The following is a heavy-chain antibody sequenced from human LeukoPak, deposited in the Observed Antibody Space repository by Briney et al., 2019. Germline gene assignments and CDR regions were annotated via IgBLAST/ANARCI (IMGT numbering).Heavy chain of an antibody. D-gene: IGHD3-10*01. CDR2: VNTNTGNP. J-gene: IGHJ4*02. V-gene: IGHV7-4-1*02. Sequence: ASVKVSCKASGYTFTTYAMNWVRQAPGQGLEWMGWVNTNTGNPTYAQGFTGRFVFSLDTSVSTAYLQISSLKTEDTAVYYCVSSITYGSGSNGYWGQGTLVTVSS. CDR1: GYTFTTYA. CDR3: VSSITYGSGSNGY.